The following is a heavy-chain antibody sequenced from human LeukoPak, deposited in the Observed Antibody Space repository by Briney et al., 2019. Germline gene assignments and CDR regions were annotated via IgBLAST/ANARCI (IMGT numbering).Heavy chain of an antibody. CDR1: GGSFSGYY. V-gene: IGHV4-34*01. J-gene: IGHJ4*02. CDR3: ARGRSGKRRFDY. CDR2: INHSGST. Sequence: SETLSLTCAVYGGSFSGYYWSWIRQPPGKGLEWIGEINHSGSTNYNPSLKSRVTISADTSKNQFSLKLSSVTAADTAVYYCARGRSGKRRFDYWGQGTLITVSS.